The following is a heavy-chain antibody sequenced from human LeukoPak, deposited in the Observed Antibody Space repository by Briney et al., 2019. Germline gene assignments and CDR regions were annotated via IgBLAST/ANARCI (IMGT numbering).Heavy chain of an antibody. V-gene: IGHV3-48*03. CDR2: ISSSGSTI. D-gene: IGHD3-22*01. J-gene: IGHJ4*02. CDR1: GVTFSSYE. Sequence: GGSLRLSCAASGVTFSSYEMNWVRQAPGKGLEWVSYISSSGSTIYYAHSVKGRFTISRDNAKNSLYLQMNSLRAEDTAVYYCAREGKYYYDSSADYWGQGTLVTVSS. CDR3: AREGKYYYDSSADY.